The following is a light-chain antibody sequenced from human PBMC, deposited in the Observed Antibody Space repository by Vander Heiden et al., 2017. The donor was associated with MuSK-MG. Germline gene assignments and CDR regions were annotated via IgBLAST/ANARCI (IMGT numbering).Light chain of an antibody. Sequence: QSVLTQPPSASGTPGQRVTISCSGSSSNIGSNTVNWYQQLQGTDTKRLSERKNQRPSGVPDRLAGSKSGTSASRDISGLQSEVEADDYGAEWDDSLNGRVFGGGTKLTVL. J-gene: IGLJ3*02. V-gene: IGLV1-44*01. CDR3: AEWDDSLNGRV. CDR1: SSNIGSNT. CDR2: RKN.